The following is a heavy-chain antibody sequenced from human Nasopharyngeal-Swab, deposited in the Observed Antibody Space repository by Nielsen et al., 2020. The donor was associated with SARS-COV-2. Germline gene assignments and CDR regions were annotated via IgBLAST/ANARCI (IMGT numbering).Heavy chain of an antibody. Sequence: GGSLRLSCAASGFTFSSYSMNWVRQAPGKGLEWVSSISSSSSYIYYADSVKGRFTISRDNAKNSLYLQMNSLRAEDTAVYYCARASRGTSTRTFDYWGQGTLITVSS. J-gene: IGHJ4*02. CDR3: ARASRGTSTRTFDY. V-gene: IGHV3-21*01. D-gene: IGHD1-1*01. CDR2: ISSSSSYI. CDR1: GFTFSSYS.